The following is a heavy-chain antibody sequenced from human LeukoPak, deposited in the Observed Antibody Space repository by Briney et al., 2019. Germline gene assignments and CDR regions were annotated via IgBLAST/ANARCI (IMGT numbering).Heavy chain of an antibody. J-gene: IGHJ4*02. CDR2: IYYSGST. CDR3: ARGPYYGDYRFDY. Sequence: PSETLSLTCTVSGGSISSRSYYWGWIRQPPGKGLEWIGSIYYSGSTYYNPSLKSRVTISVDTSKNQFSLKLSSVTAADTAVYYCARGPYYGDYRFDYWGQGTLVTVSS. CDR1: GGSISSRSYY. V-gene: IGHV4-39*01. D-gene: IGHD4-17*01.